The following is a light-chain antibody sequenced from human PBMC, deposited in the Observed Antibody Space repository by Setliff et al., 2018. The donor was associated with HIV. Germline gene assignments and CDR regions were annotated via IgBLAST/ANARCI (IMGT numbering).Light chain of an antibody. CDR1: SNDVGRYNL. CDR3: CSNTGSNTYV. CDR2: QAS. Sequence: QSVLTQPASVSGSPGQSITISCTGTSNDVGRYNLVSWYQQQPGKPPKLMIYQASKRPSGVSNRFSGSKSGNTASLTISGLQAEDEADYCCCSNTGSNTYVFGTGNKVTVL. J-gene: IGLJ1*01. V-gene: IGLV2-23*01.